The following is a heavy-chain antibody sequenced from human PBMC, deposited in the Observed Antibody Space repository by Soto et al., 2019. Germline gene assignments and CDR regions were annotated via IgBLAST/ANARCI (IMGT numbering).Heavy chain of an antibody. Sequence: LSLTCTVSGGSISSSSYYWGWIRQPPGKGLEWIGSIYYSGSTYYNPSLKSRVTISVDTSKNQFSLKLSSVTAADTAVYYGANHFYGSGSFPDYWGQGTLVTVSS. CDR2: IYYSGST. D-gene: IGHD3-10*01. J-gene: IGHJ4*02. CDR3: ANHFYGSGSFPDY. V-gene: IGHV4-39*01. CDR1: GGSISSSSYY.